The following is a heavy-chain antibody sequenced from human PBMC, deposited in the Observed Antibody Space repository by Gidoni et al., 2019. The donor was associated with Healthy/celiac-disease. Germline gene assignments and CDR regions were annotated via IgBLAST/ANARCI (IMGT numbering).Heavy chain of an antibody. V-gene: IGHV1-18*01. D-gene: IGHD2-15*01. CDR1: GYTFTSYG. J-gene: IGHJ5*02. CDR2: ISAYNGNT. CDR3: ARDLRVVAATHYNWFDP. Sequence: QVQLVQSGAEVKKPGASAKVSCQASGYTFTSYGISWVRQAPGQGLEWMGWISAYNGNTNYEQKLQGRVTMTTDTSTSTAYMELRSLRSDDTAVYYCARDLRVVAATHYNWFDPWGQGTLVTVSS.